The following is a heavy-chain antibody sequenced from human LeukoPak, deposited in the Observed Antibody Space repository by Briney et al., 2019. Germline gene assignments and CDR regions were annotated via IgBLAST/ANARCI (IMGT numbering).Heavy chain of an antibody. CDR3: ARGLRRTIFGVVPFDY. D-gene: IGHD3-3*01. Sequence: PGGSLRLSCAASGFTVSANFMSWVRQAPGKGLEWVSYISSSSSTIYYADSVKGRFTISRDNAKNSLYLQMNSLRAEDTAVYYCARGLRRTIFGVVPFDYWGQGTLVTVSS. V-gene: IGHV3-48*01. CDR2: ISSSSSTI. CDR1: GFTVSANF. J-gene: IGHJ4*02.